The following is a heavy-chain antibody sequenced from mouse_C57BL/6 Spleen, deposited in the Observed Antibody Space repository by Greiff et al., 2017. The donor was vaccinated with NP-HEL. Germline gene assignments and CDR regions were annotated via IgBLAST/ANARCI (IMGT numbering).Heavy chain of an antibody. J-gene: IGHJ1*03. CDR3: ARCPRITTVGRWYVDV. CDR1: GYTFTSYW. D-gene: IGHD1-1*01. CDR2: IHPTSGST. V-gene: IGHV1-64*01. Sequence: QVQLQQPGAELVKPGASVKLSCKASGYTFTSYWMHWVKQRPGQGLEWIGMIHPTSGSTNYNEKFKSKATLTVDKSSSTAYMQLSSRTSEDSAVYYCARCPRITTVGRWYVDVLGTGTTATVAS.